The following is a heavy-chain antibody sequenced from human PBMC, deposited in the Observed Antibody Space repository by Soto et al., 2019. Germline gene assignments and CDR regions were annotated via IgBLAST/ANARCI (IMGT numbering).Heavy chain of an antibody. J-gene: IGHJ4*02. CDR2: ISGSGGST. D-gene: IGHD6-19*01. CDR1: GFTFSSYA. CDR3: AKDLGYSSGRTLDY. V-gene: IGHV3-23*01. Sequence: GGSLRLSCAASGFTFSSYAMSWVRQAPGKGLEWVSAISGSGGSTYYADSVKGRFTISRDNSKNTLYLQMNSLRAEDTVVYYCAKDLGYSSGRTLDYWGQGTLVTVSS.